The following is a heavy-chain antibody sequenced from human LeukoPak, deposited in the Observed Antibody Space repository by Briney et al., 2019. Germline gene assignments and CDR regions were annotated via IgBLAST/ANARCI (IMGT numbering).Heavy chain of an antibody. D-gene: IGHD4-17*01. CDR3: ARDTVDY. V-gene: IGHV1-2*02. CDR2: INSNSGGT. Sequence: ASVKVSCKASGYTFPDYYMHWVRQAPGQGLEWMGWINSNSGGTNYAKKFQGRVTMTRETSISTASMELTRLTSNDTAVYYCARDTVDYWGQGTLVTVPS. J-gene: IGHJ4*02. CDR1: GYTFPDYY.